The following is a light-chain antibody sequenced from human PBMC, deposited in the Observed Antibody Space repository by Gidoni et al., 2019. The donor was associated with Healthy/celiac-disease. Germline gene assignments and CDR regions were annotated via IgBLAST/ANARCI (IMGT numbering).Light chain of an antibody. CDR1: SSNIGSNT. V-gene: IGLV1-44*01. CDR3: AAWDDSLNGHVV. J-gene: IGLJ2*01. CDR2: SNN. Sequence: QSVLTQPPSASGTPGQRVTISCSGSSSNIGSNTVHWYQQLPGTAPKLLIYSNNQRPSGVPDRFSGSKSGTSASLASSGLQSEDEAEYYCAAWDDSLNGHVVFGGGTKLTVL.